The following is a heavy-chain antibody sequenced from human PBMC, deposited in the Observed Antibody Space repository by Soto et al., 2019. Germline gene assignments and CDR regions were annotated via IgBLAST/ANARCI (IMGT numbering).Heavy chain of an antibody. CDR2: IDYNGVT. CDR1: GGSIYRSGYY. Sequence: SETLSLTCTVSGGSIYRSGYYWGWIRQPPGRGLEWIGNIDYNGVTYSNPSLKSRVTISRDTSKNQFSLKLTSVTAADRALYYCGKVLVGAAGHTDSDSRGPGTLVTVSS. J-gene: IGHJ4*02. D-gene: IGHD2-15*01. V-gene: IGHV4-39*01. CDR3: GKVLVGAAGHTDSDS.